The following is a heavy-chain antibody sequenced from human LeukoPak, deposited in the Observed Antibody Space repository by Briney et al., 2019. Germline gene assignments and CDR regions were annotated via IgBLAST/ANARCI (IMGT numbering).Heavy chain of an antibody. Sequence: GRSLRLSCAASGFTFSSYAMHWVRQAPGKGLEWVSSISSSSSYIYYADSVKGRFTISRDNAKNSLYLQMNSLRAEDTAVYYCARALGFLEWLLDFDYWGQGTLVTVSS. V-gene: IGHV3-21*01. J-gene: IGHJ4*02. CDR3: ARALGFLEWLLDFDY. D-gene: IGHD3-3*01. CDR2: ISSSSSYI. CDR1: GFTFSSYA.